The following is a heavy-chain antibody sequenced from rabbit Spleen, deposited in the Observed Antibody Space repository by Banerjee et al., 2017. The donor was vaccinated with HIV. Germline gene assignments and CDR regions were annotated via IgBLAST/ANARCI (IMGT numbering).Heavy chain of an antibody. CDR2: IYGGDGSST. J-gene: IGHJ6*01. D-gene: IGHD2-1*01. V-gene: IGHV1S45*01. CDR3: ARGSAAMTMVITGYYLSL. Sequence: QEQLVESGGDLVQPEGSLTLTCTASGFSFSSSYYMCWVRQAPGKGLEWIACIYGGDGSSTAYANWAKGRFTISKTSSTTVPLQMTSLTAPDTATYFCARGSAAMTMVITGYYLSLWGPGTLVTVS. CDR1: GFSFSSSYY.